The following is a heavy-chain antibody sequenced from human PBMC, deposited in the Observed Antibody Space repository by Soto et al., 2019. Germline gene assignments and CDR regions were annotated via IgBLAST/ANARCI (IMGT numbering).Heavy chain of an antibody. CDR1: GFTFSSYW. CDR2: INSDGSST. Sequence: GGSLRLSCAASGFTFSSYWMHWVRQAPGKGLVWVSRINSDGSSTSYADSVKGRFTISRDNAKNTLYLQMNSLRAEDTAVYYCARVERIGDPYYYYCYMDVWGKGTTVTVSS. V-gene: IGHV3-74*01. J-gene: IGHJ6*03. CDR3: ARVERIGDPYYYYCYMDV.